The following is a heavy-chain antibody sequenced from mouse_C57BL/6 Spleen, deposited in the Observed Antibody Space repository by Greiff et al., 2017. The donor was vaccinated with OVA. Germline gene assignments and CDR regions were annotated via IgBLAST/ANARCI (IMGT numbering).Heavy chain of an antibody. CDR2: IHTNSGST. V-gene: IGHV1-64*01. Sequence: VQLQQPGAELVKPGASVKLSCKASGYTFTSSWMHWVKQRPGQGLEWIGMIHTNSGSTTYNEKFKSKATLTLDKSSSTPYIQLSSLTSEDSAVYYCARRAMYYIKVDYWGQGTTLTVSS. J-gene: IGHJ2*01. CDR1: GYTFTSSW. CDR3: ARRAMYYIKVDY. D-gene: IGHD1-3*01.